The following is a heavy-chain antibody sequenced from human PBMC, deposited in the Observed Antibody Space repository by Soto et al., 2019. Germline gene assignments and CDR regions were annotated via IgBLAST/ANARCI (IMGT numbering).Heavy chain of an antibody. V-gene: IGHV3-23*01. CDR1: GFTFSSYA. CDR2: ISDSGTNT. CDR3: AKLVTATGTVY. Sequence: GGSLRLSCAASGFTFSSYAMSWVRQAPGKGLEWVSSISDSGTNTYYADSVKGRFTISRDNSKNTLYLQMNSLRAEDTAVYYCAKLVTATGTVYWGQGTLVTVSS. J-gene: IGHJ1*01. D-gene: IGHD6-13*01.